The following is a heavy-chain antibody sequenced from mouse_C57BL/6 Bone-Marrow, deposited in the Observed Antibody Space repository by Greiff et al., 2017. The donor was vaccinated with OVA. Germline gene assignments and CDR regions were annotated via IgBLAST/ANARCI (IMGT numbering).Heavy chain of an antibody. CDR3: TREDTTVVDWYFDV. V-gene: IGHV5-9-1*02. CDR2: ISSGGDYI. J-gene: IGHJ1*03. D-gene: IGHD1-1*01. Sequence: EVKLMESGEGLVKPGGSLKLSCAASGFTFSSYAMSWVRQTPEKRLEWVAYISSGGDYIYYADTVKGRFTISRDNARNTLYLQMSSLKSEDTAMYYCTREDTTVVDWYFDVWGTGTTVTVSS. CDR1: GFTFSSYA.